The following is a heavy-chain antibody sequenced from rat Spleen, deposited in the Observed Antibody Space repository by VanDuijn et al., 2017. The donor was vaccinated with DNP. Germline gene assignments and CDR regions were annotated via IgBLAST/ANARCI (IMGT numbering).Heavy chain of an antibody. Sequence: EVQVLESGGGLVQPGNSLKLSCAASGFTFSDYAMAWVRQSPKKGLEWVATIIYDGSRNYYRDSVKGRFTISRDNVESTLYLQMDSLRSEDTATYYCTKHKGSSSSYVMDAWGQGTSVTVSS. V-gene: IGHV5S10*01. D-gene: IGHD1-2*01. J-gene: IGHJ4*01. CDR1: GFTFSDYA. CDR3: TKHKGSSSSYVMDA. CDR2: IIYDGSRN.